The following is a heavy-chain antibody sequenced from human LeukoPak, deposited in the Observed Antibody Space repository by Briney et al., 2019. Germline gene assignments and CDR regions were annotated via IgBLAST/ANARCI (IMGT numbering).Heavy chain of an antibody. D-gene: IGHD1-14*01. J-gene: IGHJ4*02. CDR2: IRGTGDST. CDR3: AKGQEPDDGVFDS. V-gene: IGHV3-23*01. CDR1: GFTFTSIA. Sequence: GGSLRLSCAASGFTFTSIAMTWVRQAPGKGLEWGSTIRGTGDSTHYADSVKGRFIISRDKSKNMLYLQMNGLRAEDTAIYYCAKGQEPDDGVFDSWGQGTLVTVSS.